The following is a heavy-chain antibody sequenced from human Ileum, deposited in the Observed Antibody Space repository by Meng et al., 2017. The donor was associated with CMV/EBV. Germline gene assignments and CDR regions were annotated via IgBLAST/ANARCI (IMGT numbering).Heavy chain of an antibody. CDR3: ARELSWNQIGY. Sequence: GESLKISCAASGFTFSSYWMHWVRQAPGKGLVWVSRIHVDGGATTYADSVEGRFTISRDNAKDTLYLQMDSLRAEDTAVYYCARELSWNQIGYWGQRVLVTVSS. J-gene: IGHJ4*02. D-gene: IGHD1-1*01. CDR2: IHVDGGAT. CDR1: GFTFSSYW. V-gene: IGHV3-74*01.